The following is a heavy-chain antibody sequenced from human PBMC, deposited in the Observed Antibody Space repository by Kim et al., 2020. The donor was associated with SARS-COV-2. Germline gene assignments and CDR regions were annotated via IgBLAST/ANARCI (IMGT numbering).Heavy chain of an antibody. Sequence: GESLKISCKGSGYSFTSYWIGWVRQMPGKGLEWMGIIYPDDSDTRYSPFFQGQVTISADKSISTAYLQWSSLKASDTAMYYCARILGYCSSSSCHDGGEYNWFDPWGQGTLVTVSS. CDR1: GYSFTSYW. D-gene: IGHD2-2*01. CDR2: IYPDDSDT. V-gene: IGHV5-51*01. CDR3: ARILGYCSSSSCHDGGEYNWFDP. J-gene: IGHJ5*02.